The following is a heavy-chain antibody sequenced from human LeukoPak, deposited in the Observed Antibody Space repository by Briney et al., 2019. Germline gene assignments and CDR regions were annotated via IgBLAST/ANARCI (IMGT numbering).Heavy chain of an antibody. V-gene: IGHV7-4-1*02. CDR2: INTNTGNP. Sequence: ASVKVSCKASGYTFTSYAMNWVGPAPGQGLEWMGGINTNTGNPTYAQGFTGRFVFSLDTSVSTAYLQISSLKAEDTAVYYCATNVDYDILTGYLSPPYYYCYGMDVWGQGTTVTVSS. CDR1: GYTFTSYA. D-gene: IGHD3-9*01. J-gene: IGHJ6*02. CDR3: ATNVDYDILTGYLSPPYYYCYGMDV.